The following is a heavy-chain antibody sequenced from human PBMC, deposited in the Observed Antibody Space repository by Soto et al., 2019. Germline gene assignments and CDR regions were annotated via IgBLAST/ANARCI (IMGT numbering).Heavy chain of an antibody. CDR1: GGSISSYY. D-gene: IGHD6-19*01. CDR3: ARQGYSSGWYFDY. CDR2: IYYSGST. J-gene: IGHJ4*02. Sequence: QVQLQESGPGLVKPSETLSLTCTVSGGSISSYYWSWIRQPPGKGLEWIGYIYYSGSTNYNPSLKSRVTISVDTSKNQFSLKLSSVTAADTAVYYCARQGYSSGWYFDYWGQGTLVTVSS. V-gene: IGHV4-59*01.